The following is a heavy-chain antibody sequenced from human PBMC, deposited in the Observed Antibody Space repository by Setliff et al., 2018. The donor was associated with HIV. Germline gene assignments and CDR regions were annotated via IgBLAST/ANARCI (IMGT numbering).Heavy chain of an antibody. CDR3: AKGSGPPWFDP. J-gene: IGHJ5*02. V-gene: IGHV4-4*07. CDR2: VTNTGDT. CDR1: GDSINTPFW. Sequence: SETLSLTCTVSGDSINTPFWWSWIRQPAGKGLEWIGRVTNTGDTSYNPSLKSRVTISMDTSKNLFSLKLTSVTAADTAVYFCAKGSGPPWFDPWGQGTLVPSPQ. D-gene: IGHD3-3*01.